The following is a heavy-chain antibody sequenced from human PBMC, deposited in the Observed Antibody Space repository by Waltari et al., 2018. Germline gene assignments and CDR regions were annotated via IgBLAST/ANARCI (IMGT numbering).Heavy chain of an antibody. CDR2: IDPRDSYT. V-gene: IGHV5-10-1*03. J-gene: IGHJ4*02. D-gene: IGHD1-1*01. Sequence: EVQLVQSGAEVKKPGESLRISCKASGYSFTSNWISWVRQMPGKGLEWMGEIDPRDSYTNYSPSFQGHVTFSVDKSISTAYLQWHSLRASDTAMYYCARRTDPGTYFDYWGQGALVTVSS. CDR3: ARRTDPGTYFDY. CDR1: GYSFTSNW.